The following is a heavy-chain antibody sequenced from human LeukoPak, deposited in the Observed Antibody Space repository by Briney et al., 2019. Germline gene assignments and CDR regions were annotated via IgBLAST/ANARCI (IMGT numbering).Heavy chain of an antibody. CDR3: AGGQPKYSSSWYGNNDAFDI. CDR2: IYYSGTT. Sequence: ASETLSLTCSVSDGSISSGYYYWAWIRQPPGKGPEWIGSIYYSGTTYPNPSLKSRVTISVDTSKNQCSLKLSSVTAADTAVYYCAGGQPKYSSSWYGNNDAFDIWGQGTMVTVSS. J-gene: IGHJ3*02. V-gene: IGHV4-39*01. CDR1: DGSISSGYYY. D-gene: IGHD6-13*01.